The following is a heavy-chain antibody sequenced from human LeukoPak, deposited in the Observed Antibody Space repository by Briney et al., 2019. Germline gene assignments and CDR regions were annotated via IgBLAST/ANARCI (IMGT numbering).Heavy chain of an antibody. CDR2: ISSGGSTI. V-gene: IGHV3-11*04. Sequence: GGSLRLSCAASGFTFSDYYMSWIRQAPGKGLEWVSYISSGGSTIYYADSVKGRFTISRDNAKNSLYLQMNSLRAEDTAVYYCARDRDYDFWSGYSFYYYYYMDVWGKGTTVTVSS. CDR1: GFTFSDYY. D-gene: IGHD3-3*01. J-gene: IGHJ6*03. CDR3: ARDRDYDFWSGYSFYYYYYMDV.